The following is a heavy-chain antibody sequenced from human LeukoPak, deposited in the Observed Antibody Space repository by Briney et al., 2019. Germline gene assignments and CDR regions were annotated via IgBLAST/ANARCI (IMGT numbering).Heavy chain of an antibody. CDR2: MNPNSGNT. CDR1: GYTFTSYD. D-gene: IGHD3-10*02. V-gene: IGHV1-8*01. J-gene: IGHJ5*02. Sequence: ASVTVSCTASGYTFTSYDVNWVRQAPGQGLEWMGWMNPNSGNTGYAQKFQGRVTMTRNTSISTAYMELSSLRSEDTAVYYCARPAITMSFDPWGQGTLVTVSS. CDR3: ARPAITMSFDP.